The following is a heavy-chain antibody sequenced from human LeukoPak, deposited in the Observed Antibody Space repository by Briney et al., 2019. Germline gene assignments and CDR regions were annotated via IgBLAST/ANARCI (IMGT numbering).Heavy chain of an antibody. J-gene: IGHJ5*02. D-gene: IGHD1-26*01. CDR2: ISGDGRKI. V-gene: IGHV3-23*01. CDR3: AGAWT. CDR1: GFTFRKYD. Sequence: GGSLRLSCIASGFTFRKYDMSWLRQAPGKGLEWVLDISGDGRKIKYVDSVRGRFAVSRDPSRNTIFLQMNDLRVEDTVRYFCAGAWTWGQGTLVTVSS.